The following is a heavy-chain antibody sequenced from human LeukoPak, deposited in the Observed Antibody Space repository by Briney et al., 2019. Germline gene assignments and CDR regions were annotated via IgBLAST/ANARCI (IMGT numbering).Heavy chain of an antibody. D-gene: IGHD6-13*01. V-gene: IGHV7-4-1*02. CDR1: GYTFTNYA. CDR3: ARVGDSSFGYFDY. CDR2: INTNTGNP. J-gene: IGHJ4*02. Sequence: GASVKVSCKASGYTFTNYAMNWVRQAPGQGLEWMGWINTNTGNPTYAQGFTGRFVFSLDTSVSTAYLQISSLKADDNAVYYCARVGDSSFGYFDYWGQGTLVTVSS.